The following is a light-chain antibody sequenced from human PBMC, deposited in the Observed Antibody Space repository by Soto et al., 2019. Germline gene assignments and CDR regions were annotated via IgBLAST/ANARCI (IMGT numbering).Light chain of an antibody. CDR1: QSMSNY. CDR3: QQSYSRPQT. Sequence: DIQMTQSPSSLSAYVGDRVTITCRASQSMSNYLNWYQQKPGNAPELLIYAASSLHSGVPSRFSGSASTTDFPLTISILQPEDFANYCCQQSYSRPQTFGQGTKV. J-gene: IGKJ1*01. CDR2: AAS. V-gene: IGKV1-39*01.